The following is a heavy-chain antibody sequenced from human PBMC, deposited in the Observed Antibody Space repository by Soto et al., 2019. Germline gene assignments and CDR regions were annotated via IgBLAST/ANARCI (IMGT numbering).Heavy chain of an antibody. CDR3: ARDFEAARLGIDY. D-gene: IGHD6-6*01. CDR1: GDSISNSNW. Sequence: PSETLSLTCAVSGDSISNSNWWIWVRQPPGKGLEWIGEIFHSGSTNYNPSLKGRVTISVDRSKNQFSLKLSSVTAADTAVYYCARDFEAARLGIDYRGQGTLLTVSS. V-gene: IGHV4-4*02. J-gene: IGHJ4*02. CDR2: IFHSGST.